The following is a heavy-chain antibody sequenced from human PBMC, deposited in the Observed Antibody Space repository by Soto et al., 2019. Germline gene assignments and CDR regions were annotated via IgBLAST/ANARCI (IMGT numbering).Heavy chain of an antibody. V-gene: IGHV4-34*01. J-gene: IGHJ4*02. CDR3: ARGLIDSSGGYYFDY. D-gene: IGHD6-19*01. CDR1: GGSFSGYY. CDR2: INHSGST. Sequence: QVQLQQWGAGLLKPSETLSLTCAVYGGSFSGYYWSWIRQPPGKGLEWIGEINHSGSTNYNPSLKSRVTISVDTCQNQFSLKLSSVTAADTAVYYCARGLIDSSGGYYFDYWGQGTLVTVSS.